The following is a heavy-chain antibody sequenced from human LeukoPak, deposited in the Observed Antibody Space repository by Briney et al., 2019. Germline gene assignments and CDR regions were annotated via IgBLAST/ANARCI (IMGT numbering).Heavy chain of an antibody. CDR3: ARRSRPAAPGGAFDI. J-gene: IGHJ3*02. CDR1: GGSFSGYY. CDR2: INHSVST. D-gene: IGHD2-2*01. V-gene: IGHV4-34*01. Sequence: SETLSLTCAVYGGSFSGYYWSWIRQPPGKGLEWIGEINHSVSTNYNPSLKSRVTISVDTSKNQFSLKLSSVTAADTAVYYCARRSRPAAPGGAFDIWGQGTMVTVSS.